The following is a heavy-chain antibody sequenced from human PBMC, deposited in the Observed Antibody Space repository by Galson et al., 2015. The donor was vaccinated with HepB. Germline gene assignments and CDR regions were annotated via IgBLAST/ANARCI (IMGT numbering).Heavy chain of an antibody. Sequence: SVKVSCKASGGTFSRSAISWVRQAPGQGLEWMGGIIPIFGLATYAQKFQGRLTITADASTSTAYMELSSLTSEDTAVYYCASGVIAAGALHYSYMDVWGKGAPVTVSS. CDR3: ASGVIAAGALHYSYMDV. CDR2: IIPIFGLA. CDR1: GGTFSRSA. D-gene: IGHD6-13*01. V-gene: IGHV1-69*13. J-gene: IGHJ6*03.